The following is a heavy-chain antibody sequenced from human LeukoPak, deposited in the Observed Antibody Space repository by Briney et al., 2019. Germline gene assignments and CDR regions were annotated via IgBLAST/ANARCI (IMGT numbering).Heavy chain of an antibody. CDR3: AKDPGWPKSNWSDP. D-gene: IGHD6-19*01. V-gene: IGHV4-59*01. CDR2: THYSGAT. J-gene: IGHJ5*02. Sequence: TSETLSLTCTVSGGSISSYYWSWLRQPPGKGLEYIGYTHYSGATNYNPSLKSRVTISLDTSGNQFSLKLSSVTAADTAVYYCAKDPGWPKSNWSDPWGQGTLVTVSS. CDR1: GGSISSYY.